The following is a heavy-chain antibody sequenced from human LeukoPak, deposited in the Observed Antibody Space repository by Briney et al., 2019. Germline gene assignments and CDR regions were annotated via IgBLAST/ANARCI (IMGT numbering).Heavy chain of an antibody. J-gene: IGHJ6*02. D-gene: IGHD2/OR15-2a*01. CDR1: GSSISSGGYY. V-gene: IGHV4-31*03. Sequence: SETLSLTCTVSGSSISSGGYYWSWIRQHPGKGLEWIGYIYYSGSTYYNPSLKSRVTISVDTSKNQFSLKLSSVTAADTAVYYCARDRRRASMGYYYYGMDVWGQGTTVTVSS. CDR2: IYYSGST. CDR3: ARDRRRASMGYYYYGMDV.